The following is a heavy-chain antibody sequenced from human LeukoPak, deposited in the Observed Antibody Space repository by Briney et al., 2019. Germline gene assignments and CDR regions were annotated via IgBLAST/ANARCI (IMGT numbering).Heavy chain of an antibody. CDR3: ARAGYSSGWDY. CDR1: GFTSSSYW. CDR2: IKQDGSEK. V-gene: IGHV3-7*01. J-gene: IGHJ4*02. D-gene: IGHD6-19*01. Sequence: GGSLRLSCAASGFTSSSYWMSWVRQAPGKGLEWVANIKQDGSEKYHVDSVKGRFTISRDNAENSLYLQMNSLRGEDTAVYFCARAGYSSGWDYWGQGTLVTVSS.